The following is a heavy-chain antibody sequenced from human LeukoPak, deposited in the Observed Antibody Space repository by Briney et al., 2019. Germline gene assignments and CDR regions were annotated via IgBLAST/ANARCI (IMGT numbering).Heavy chain of an antibody. CDR3: ARGGSWFAP. CDR2: IKEDGSEK. D-gene: IGHD3-10*01. V-gene: IGHV3-7*01. Sequence: GGSLRLSCVASGFTFSEYWMSWVRQAPGKGLEWVANIKEDGSEKYYVDSVKGRFTISRDNAKNSLYLQMSSLRAEDTAVYYCARGGSWFAPWGQGTLVTVSS. J-gene: IGHJ5*02. CDR1: GFTFSEYW.